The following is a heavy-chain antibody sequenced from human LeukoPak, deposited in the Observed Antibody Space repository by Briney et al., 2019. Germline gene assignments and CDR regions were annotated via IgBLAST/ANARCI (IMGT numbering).Heavy chain of an antibody. CDR2: IYTSGST. J-gene: IGHJ4*02. CDR3: ARGSAEFDY. CDR1: GGSISSGSYY. D-gene: IGHD6-13*01. Sequence: PSETLSLTCTVSGGSISSGSYYWSWIRQPAGKGLEWIGRIYTSGSTNYNPSLKSRVTISVDTSKNQFSLTLSSVTAADTPVYNCARGSAEFDYGGQGTLVTVSS. V-gene: IGHV4-61*02.